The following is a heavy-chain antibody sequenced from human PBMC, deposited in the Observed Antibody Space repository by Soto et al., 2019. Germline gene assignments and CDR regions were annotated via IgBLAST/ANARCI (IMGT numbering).Heavy chain of an antibody. CDR2: ISGYNGHT. CDR1: GYTFTTYG. Sequence: QVQLVQSGAEVRKPGASVKVSCKASGYTFTTYGISWVRQAPGPGLEWMGWISGYNGHTKYAQKFQGRVTXTTXPSTSTVYMDLRSLRSDDTAVYYCAREGEMPYYYYGLDVWGQGTTVTVSS. V-gene: IGHV1-18*01. J-gene: IGHJ6*02. CDR3: AREGEMPYYYYGLDV. D-gene: IGHD3-16*01.